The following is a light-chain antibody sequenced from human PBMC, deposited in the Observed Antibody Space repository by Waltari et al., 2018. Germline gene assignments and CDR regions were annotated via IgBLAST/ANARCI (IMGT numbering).Light chain of an antibody. V-gene: IGKV3-20*01. CDR2: GAS. CDR3: QQYGSSPRT. Sequence: EIVLTQSPGTLSLSPGERATLSCRASQSVSSSYLAWYQQTPGQAPRLLIYGASSRATGIPDRFSVSGSGTDFTLTISRLEPEDFAVYYCQQYGSSPRTFGQGTKVEIK. CDR1: QSVSSSY. J-gene: IGKJ1*01.